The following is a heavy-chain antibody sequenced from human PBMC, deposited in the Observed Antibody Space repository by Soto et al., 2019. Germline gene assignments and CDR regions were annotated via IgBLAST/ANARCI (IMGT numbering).Heavy chain of an antibody. V-gene: IGHV3-33*01. Sequence: PGGSLRLSCAASGFTFSSYGMHWVRQAPGKGLEWVAVIWYDGSNKYYADSVKGRFTISRDNSKNTLYLQMNSLRAEDTAVYYCARGGQQLVPDYYYYGMDVWGEGTTVTVSS. J-gene: IGHJ6*04. CDR3: ARGGQQLVPDYYYYGMDV. D-gene: IGHD6-13*01. CDR2: IWYDGSNK. CDR1: GFTFSSYG.